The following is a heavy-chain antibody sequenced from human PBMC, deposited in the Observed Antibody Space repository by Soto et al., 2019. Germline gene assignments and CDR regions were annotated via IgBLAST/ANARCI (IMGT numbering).Heavy chain of an antibody. CDR2: IGTSGKTI. V-gene: IGHV3-48*03. D-gene: IGHD4-4*01. CDR1: GFTFISYE. CDR3: ARDPAIYSGKFDYGLDV. J-gene: IGHJ6*02. Sequence: GGSLRLSCAFSGFTFISYEMNWVRQAPGKGLEWVSYIGTSGKTIYYADSVRGRFTISRDNAKNSLYLQMNSLRAEDTAVYFCARDPAIYSGKFDYGLDVWGRGTTVTVSS.